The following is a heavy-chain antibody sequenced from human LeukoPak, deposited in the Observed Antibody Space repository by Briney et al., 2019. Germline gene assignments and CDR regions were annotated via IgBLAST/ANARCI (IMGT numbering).Heavy chain of an antibody. Sequence: PGGSLRLSCAASGFTVSSNYMSWVRQAPGKGLEWVSIIYSGGSTFYADSVKGRFTISRDNSKNTLYLQMNSLRAEDAAVYYCAKDPPIWFGELLRGEDYWGQGTLVTVSS. CDR3: AKDPPIWFGELLRGEDY. V-gene: IGHV3-53*01. CDR2: IYSGGST. CDR1: GFTVSSNY. D-gene: IGHD3-10*01. J-gene: IGHJ4*02.